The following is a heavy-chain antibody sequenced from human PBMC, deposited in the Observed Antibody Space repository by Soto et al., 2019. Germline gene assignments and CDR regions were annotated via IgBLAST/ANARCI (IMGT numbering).Heavy chain of an antibody. D-gene: IGHD2-15*01. CDR1: GFTFSSYN. Sequence: EVQLVESGEGLVQPGGSLRLSCAASGFTFSSYNIHWIRQAPGKGLEFVSAISRSGDRTYYADSVKGRFTITRDNSKNTVWLQMGSLRAEDKAVYSCARARCSSGQCYYFDYWGRGALVSVSS. CDR2: ISRSGDRT. J-gene: IGHJ4*02. CDR3: ARARCSSGQCYYFDY. V-gene: IGHV3-64*02.